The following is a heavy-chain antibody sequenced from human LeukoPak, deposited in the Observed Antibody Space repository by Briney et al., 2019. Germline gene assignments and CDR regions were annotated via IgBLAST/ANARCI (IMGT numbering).Heavy chain of an antibody. CDR3: AGTYYDFWSGYFPLDY. D-gene: IGHD3-3*01. J-gene: IGHJ4*02. Sequence: PSQTLSLTCTVSGGFISSGSYYWSWIRQPAGKGLEWIGRIYTSGSTNYNPSLKSRVTISVDTSKNQFSLKLSSVTAADTAVYYCAGTYYDFWSGYFPLDYWGQGTLVTVSS. CDR1: GGFISSGSYY. V-gene: IGHV4-61*02. CDR2: IYTSGST.